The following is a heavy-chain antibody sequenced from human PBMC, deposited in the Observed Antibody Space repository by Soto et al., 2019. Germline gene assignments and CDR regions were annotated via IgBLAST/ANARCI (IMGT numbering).Heavy chain of an antibody. CDR3: ARDIRGFSRAFDF. CDR1: GDSVSSYNYY. Sequence: SETLSLTCTVSGDSVSSYNYYWPWIRQSSGKGLEWVGYIYSSGSTKYNPSIKNRVTISLHTSSNQFSLNLTSVTAADTAVYYCARDIRGFSRAFDFWGQGTLVTVSS. CDR2: IYSSGST. D-gene: IGHD5-18*01. V-gene: IGHV4-61*01. J-gene: IGHJ4*02.